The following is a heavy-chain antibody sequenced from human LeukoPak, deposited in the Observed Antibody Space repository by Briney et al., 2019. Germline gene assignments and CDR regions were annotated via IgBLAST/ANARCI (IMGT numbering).Heavy chain of an antibody. V-gene: IGHV3-30-3*01. CDR3: ARVSGSYYYLSFDY. J-gene: IGHJ4*02. D-gene: IGHD3-10*01. Sequence: PGRSLRLSCAASGFTFSSYAMHWVRQAPGKGLEWVAVISYDGSNKYYADSVKGRFTISRDNSKNTLYLQMNSLRAEDTAVYYCARVSGSYYYLSFDYWGQGTLVTVSS. CDR1: GFTFSSYA. CDR2: ISYDGSNK.